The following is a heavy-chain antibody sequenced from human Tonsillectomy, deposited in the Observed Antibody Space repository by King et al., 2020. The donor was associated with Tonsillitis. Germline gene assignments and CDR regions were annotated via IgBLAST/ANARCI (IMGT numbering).Heavy chain of an antibody. J-gene: IGHJ5*02. CDR2: IYYSGST. CDR1: GGSISSYY. V-gene: IGHV4-59*01. D-gene: IGHD3-3*01. Sequence: QLQESGPGLVKPSETLSLTCTVSGGSISSYYWSWIRQPPGKGLEWIGYIYYSGSTNYNPSLKSRVTISVDTSKNQFSLKLSSVTAADTAVYYCAGGVFGVVGGWFDPWGQGTLVTVSS. CDR3: AGGVFGVVGGWFDP.